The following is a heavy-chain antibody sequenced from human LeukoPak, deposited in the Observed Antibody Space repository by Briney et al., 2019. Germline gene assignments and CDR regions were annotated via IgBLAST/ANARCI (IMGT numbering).Heavy chain of an antibody. CDR3: AGDLHYYVAMDV. Sequence: GGCLRLSCEASGFTFSAYAMTRVRQAPGKGLEWVSSIGSDNKPHYSESVKGRFAISRDNSKNTLFLQLNSLRAEATALYYCAGDLHYYVAMDVWGQGTTVTVSS. CDR2: IGSDNKP. CDR1: GFTFSAYA. D-gene: IGHD3-10*02. V-gene: IGHV3-23*05. J-gene: IGHJ6*02.